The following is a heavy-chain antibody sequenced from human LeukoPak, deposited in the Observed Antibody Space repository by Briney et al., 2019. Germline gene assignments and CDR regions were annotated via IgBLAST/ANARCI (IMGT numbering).Heavy chain of an antibody. CDR2: ISSSGSTI. V-gene: IGHV3-11*01. CDR1: GFTFSDYY. Sequence: GGSLRLSCAASGFTFSDYYMSWIRQAPGKGLEWVSYISSSGSTIYYADSVKGRFTISRDNAKNSLYLQMNSLRAEVTAVYYCARDLGSRRDYYYGMDVWGQGTTVTVSS. CDR3: ARDLGSRRDYYYGMDV. J-gene: IGHJ6*02. D-gene: IGHD7-27*01.